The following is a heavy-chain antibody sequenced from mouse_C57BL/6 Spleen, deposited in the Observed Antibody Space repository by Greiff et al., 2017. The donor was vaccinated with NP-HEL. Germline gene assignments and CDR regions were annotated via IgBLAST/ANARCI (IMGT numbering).Heavy chain of an antibody. CDR1: GYTFTDYY. J-gene: IGHJ3*01. Sequence: EVQLQQSGPELVKPGASVKISCKASGYTFTDYYMNWVKQSHGKSLEWIGDINPNNGGTSYNQKFKGKATLTVDKSSSTAYMELRSLTSEDSAVYYCALYYYGSPFAYWGQGTLVTVSA. CDR2: INPNNGGT. D-gene: IGHD1-1*01. CDR3: ALYYYGSPFAY. V-gene: IGHV1-26*01.